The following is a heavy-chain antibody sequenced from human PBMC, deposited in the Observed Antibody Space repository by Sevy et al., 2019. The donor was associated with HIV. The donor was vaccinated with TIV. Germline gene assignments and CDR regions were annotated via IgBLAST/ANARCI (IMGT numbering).Heavy chain of an antibody. V-gene: IGHV4-59*01. CDR3: ARLVPRDNWFDP. CDR2: ILYSGST. Sequence: TLSLTCTVTGDSMNTYYWAWIRQPPGKSLEWVGYILYSGSTEYSPSLKSRVTMALDKSKNEVSLRLSSVTAADTAVYYCARLVPRDNWFDPRGQGRLVTVSS. CDR1: GDSMNTYY. J-gene: IGHJ5*02. D-gene: IGHD2-8*02.